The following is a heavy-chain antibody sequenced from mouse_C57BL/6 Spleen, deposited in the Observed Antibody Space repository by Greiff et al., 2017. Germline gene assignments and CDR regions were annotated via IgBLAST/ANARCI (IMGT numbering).Heavy chain of an antibody. CDR1: GYSITSGYY. Sequence: EVQLQESGPGLVKPSQSLSLTCSVTGYSITSGYYWNWIRQFPGNKLEWMGYISYDGSNNYNPSLKNRISITRDTSKNQFFLKLNSVTTEDTATYYCARDYPYAMDYWGQGTSVTVSS. J-gene: IGHJ4*01. CDR3: ARDYPYAMDY. V-gene: IGHV3-6*01. CDR2: ISYDGSN.